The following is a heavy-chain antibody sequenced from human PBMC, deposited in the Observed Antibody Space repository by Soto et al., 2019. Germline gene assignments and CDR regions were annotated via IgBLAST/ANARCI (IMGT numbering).Heavy chain of an antibody. J-gene: IGHJ3*02. CDR3: AMCNFDILAGYYALYI. V-gene: IGHV4-59*01. CDR1: GGSISSSY. CDR2: IYHSGSI. Sequence: ASETLSLTCTVSGGSISSSYWSWIRQPPGKGLEYIGYIYHSGSINYKPSLKSRVTISLDTSKNHFSLKLSSVTAADTAVYYCAMCNFDILAGYYALYIWGQGTMVLVSS. D-gene: IGHD3-9*01.